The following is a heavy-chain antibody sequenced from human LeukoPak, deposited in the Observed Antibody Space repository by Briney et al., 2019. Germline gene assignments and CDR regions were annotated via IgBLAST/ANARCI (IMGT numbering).Heavy chain of an antibody. Sequence: GGSLRLSCAASGFSVSSSHLAWVRQAPGKGLEWVSGISGSGGNTYYADSVKGRFTISRDNSNNTLYLQMNSLRAEDTAVYYCARHSRGRWYVFDYWGQGTLVTVSS. D-gene: IGHD6-13*01. J-gene: IGHJ4*02. CDR2: ISGSGGNT. CDR3: ARHSRGRWYVFDY. V-gene: IGHV3-23*01. CDR1: GFSVSSSH.